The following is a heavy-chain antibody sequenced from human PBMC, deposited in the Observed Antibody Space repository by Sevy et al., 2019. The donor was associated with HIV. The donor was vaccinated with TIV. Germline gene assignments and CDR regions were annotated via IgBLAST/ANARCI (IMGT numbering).Heavy chain of an antibody. V-gene: IGHV3-11*01. CDR2: ISSGGSNK. CDR3: ARVRYNYGSYYFDY. Sequence: GGSLRLSCAASTFTFSDYYMTWIRQAPGKGLQWVSHISSGGSNKYYADSVKGRFTISRDNAKNSLYLQMNSLRVEDTALYYCARVRYNYGSYYFDYWGQGTLVTVSS. J-gene: IGHJ4*02. CDR1: TFTFSDYY. D-gene: IGHD5-18*01.